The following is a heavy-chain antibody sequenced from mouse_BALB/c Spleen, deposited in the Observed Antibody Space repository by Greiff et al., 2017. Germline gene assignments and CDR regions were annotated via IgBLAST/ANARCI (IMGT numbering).Heavy chain of an antibody. Sequence: VQVVESGAELVKPGASVKLSCKASGYTFTSYYMYWVKQRPGQGLEWIGEINPSNGGTNFNEKFKSKATLTVDKSSSTAYMQLSSLTSEDSAVYYCTREGWFAYWGQGTLVTVSA. J-gene: IGHJ3*01. V-gene: IGHV1S81*02. CDR2: INPSNGGT. CDR3: TREGWFAY. CDR1: GYTFTSYY.